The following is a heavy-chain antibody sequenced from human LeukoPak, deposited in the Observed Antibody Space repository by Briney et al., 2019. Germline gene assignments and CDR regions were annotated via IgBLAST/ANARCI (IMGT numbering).Heavy chain of an antibody. V-gene: IGHV3-23*01. CDR2: ISGSGGST. J-gene: IGHJ4*02. Sequence: GGSLRLSCAASGFSFSSYAMSWVRQAPGKGLEWVSAISGSGGSTYYADSVKGRFTISRDNSKNTLYLQMNSLRAEDTAVYYCAKDLHVLVRGVILNEEPYYFDYWGQGTLVTVSS. CDR3: AKDLHVLVRGVILNEEPYYFDY. CDR1: GFSFSSYA. D-gene: IGHD3-10*01.